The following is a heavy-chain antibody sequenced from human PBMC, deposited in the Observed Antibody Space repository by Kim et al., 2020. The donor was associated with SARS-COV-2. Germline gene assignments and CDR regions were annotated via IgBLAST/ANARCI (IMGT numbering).Heavy chain of an antibody. CDR3: ARGLGDYSGDDFPICSS. V-gene: IGHV1-8*01. Sequence: ASVKVSCKASGFTFTNYDINWVRQATGQGLEWMGWMNPKSGDTRYAQKFQGIVTMTRDTSITTAYMELRSLRSDDTAVYFCARGLGDYSGDDFPICSSWG. CDR1: GFTFTNYD. D-gene: IGHD5-12*01. J-gene: IGHJ5*01. CDR2: MNPKSGDT.